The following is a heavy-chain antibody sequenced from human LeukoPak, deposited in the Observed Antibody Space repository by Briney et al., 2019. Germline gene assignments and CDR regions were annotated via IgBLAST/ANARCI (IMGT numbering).Heavy chain of an antibody. Sequence: ASVKVSCKASGYTFTSYGISWVRQAPGQGLEWMGGIIPIFGTANYAQKFQGRVTITADESTSTAYMELSSLRSEDTAVYYCARVFGATYYYGSGSYYNPLDYWGQGTLVTVSS. CDR3: ARVFGATYYYGSGSYYNPLDY. J-gene: IGHJ4*02. V-gene: IGHV1-69*13. CDR1: GYTFTSYG. CDR2: IIPIFGTA. D-gene: IGHD3-10*01.